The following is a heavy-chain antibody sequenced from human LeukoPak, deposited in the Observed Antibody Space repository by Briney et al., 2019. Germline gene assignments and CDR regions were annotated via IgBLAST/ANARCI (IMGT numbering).Heavy chain of an antibody. D-gene: IGHD4-23*01. V-gene: IGHV1-69*13. CDR1: GYTFTSYA. Sequence: SVKVSCKASGYTFTSYAISWVRQAPGQGLEWMGGIIPIFGTANYAQKFQGRVTITADESTSTAYMELSSLRSEDTAVYYCARGATVVTYYFDYWGQGTLVTVSS. CDR2: IIPIFGTA. J-gene: IGHJ4*02. CDR3: ARGATVVTYYFDY.